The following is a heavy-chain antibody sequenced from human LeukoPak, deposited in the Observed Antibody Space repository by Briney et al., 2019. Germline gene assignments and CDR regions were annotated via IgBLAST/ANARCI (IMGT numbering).Heavy chain of an antibody. J-gene: IGHJ4*02. CDR2: ITYSGRT. CDR1: LGSPRSYN. D-gene: IGHD3-3*01. CDR3: AKWGYYFDSSAHVVPTDDS. Sequence: PETLSLTRTVSLGSPRSYNSTCIPDPPRKGLGRIWHITYSGRTDHNPSLKRRVTISVDTSRNQFSLKLSSVTAADTAVYYCAKWGYYFDSSAHVVPTDDSWGQGTLVTVSS. V-gene: IGHV4-59*01.